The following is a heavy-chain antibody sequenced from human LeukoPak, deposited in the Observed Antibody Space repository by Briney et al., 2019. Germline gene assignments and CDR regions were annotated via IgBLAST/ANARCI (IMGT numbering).Heavy chain of an antibody. J-gene: IGHJ6*02. V-gene: IGHV3-30*18. Sequence: QPGRSLRLSCAASGFTFSSYGMHWVRQAPGKGLEWVAVISYDGSNKYYADSVKGRFTISRDNSKNTLYLQMNSLRAEDTAVYYCAKDAAIPPPLNCSSTSCPYYYYYYGMDVWGQGTTVTVSS. CDR2: ISYDGSNK. D-gene: IGHD2-2*01. CDR3: AKDAAIPPPLNCSSTSCPYYYYYYGMDV. CDR1: GFTFSSYG.